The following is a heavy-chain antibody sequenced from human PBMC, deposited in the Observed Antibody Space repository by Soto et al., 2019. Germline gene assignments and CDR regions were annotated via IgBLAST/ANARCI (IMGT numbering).Heavy chain of an antibody. Sequence: PSETLSLTCAVSGGSISSSNWWSWVRQPPGKGLEWIGEIYHSGSTNYNPSLKSRVTISVDKSKNQFSLKLSSVTAADTAVYYCARDKRLESGYIFSDIWGQGILVTVSS. CDR1: GGSISSSNW. J-gene: IGHJ4*02. CDR2: IYHSGST. V-gene: IGHV4-4*02. CDR3: ARDKRLESGYIFSDI. D-gene: IGHD3-3*01.